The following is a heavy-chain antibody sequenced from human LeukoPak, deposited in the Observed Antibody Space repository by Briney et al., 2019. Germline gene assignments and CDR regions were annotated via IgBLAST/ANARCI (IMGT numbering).Heavy chain of an antibody. CDR3: ARRRGPGSQSFDY. Sequence: SETLSLTCTVSGGSISSSTYYWAWIRQPPGKGLEWIGTIYYTGSTYYNPSLKSRLTISVDTSKNQFSLKLSSVTAADTAVYYCARRRGPGSQSFDYWGQGTLVTVSS. D-gene: IGHD3-10*01. V-gene: IGHV4-39*01. CDR2: IYYTGST. J-gene: IGHJ4*02. CDR1: GGSISSSTYY.